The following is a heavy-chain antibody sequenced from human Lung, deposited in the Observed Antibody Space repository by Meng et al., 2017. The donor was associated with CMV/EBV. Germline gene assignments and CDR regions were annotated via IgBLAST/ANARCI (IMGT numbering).Heavy chain of an antibody. CDR1: GFTFSSYS. CDR2: ISSSSSYI. J-gene: IGHJ3*02. D-gene: IGHD1-14*01. V-gene: IGHV3-21*05. CDR3: AREGGTRTAGLGGDFDI. Sequence: GGSLRLXCAASGFTFSSYSMNWVRQAPGKGLEWVSYISSSSSYIYYADSVKGRFTISRDNAKNSLYLQMNSLRAEDTAVYYCAREGGTRTAGLGGDFDIWGQGTXVTVSS.